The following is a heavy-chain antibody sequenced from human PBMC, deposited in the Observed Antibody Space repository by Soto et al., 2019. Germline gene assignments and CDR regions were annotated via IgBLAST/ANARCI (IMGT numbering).Heavy chain of an antibody. Sequence: EVQLVESGGGLVKPGGSLRLSCAASGFTFSSYSMNWVRQAPGKGLEWVSSISSSSSYIYYADSVKGRFTISRDNAKNSLYLQMTSLRAEDTAVYYCARDGPGVPDDLWGSGTLVTVSS. D-gene: IGHD7-27*01. J-gene: IGHJ2*01. V-gene: IGHV3-21*01. CDR3: ARDGPGVPDDL. CDR1: GFTFSSYS. CDR2: ISSSSSYI.